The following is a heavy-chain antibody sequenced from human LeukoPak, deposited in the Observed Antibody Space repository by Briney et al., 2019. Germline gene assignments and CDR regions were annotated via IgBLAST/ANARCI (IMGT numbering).Heavy chain of an antibody. CDR1: GGTFSSYA. CDR2: IIPIFSTA. D-gene: IGHD6-6*01. Sequence: GASVKVSCKASGGTFSSYAISWVRQAPGQGLEWMGGIIPIFSTANYAQKFQGRVTITTDESTSTAYMELSSLRSEDTAVYYCAAPLKYSSSSSSYYYYMDVWGKGTTVTVSS. J-gene: IGHJ6*03. CDR3: AAPLKYSSSSSSYYYYMDV. V-gene: IGHV1-69*05.